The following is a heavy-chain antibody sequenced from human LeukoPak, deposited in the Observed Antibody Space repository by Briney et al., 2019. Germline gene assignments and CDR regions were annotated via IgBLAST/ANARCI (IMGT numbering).Heavy chain of an antibody. CDR1: GGSFSGYY. D-gene: IGHD3-3*01. V-gene: IGHV4-34*01. CDR3: ARWGYDFWSGYQHQRVFDY. CDR2: INHSGST. Sequence: KPSETLSLTCAVYGGSFSGYYWSWIRQPPGKGLEWIGEINHSGSTNYNPSLKSRVTISVDTSKNQFSLKLSSVTAADTAVYYCARWGYDFWSGYQHQRVFDYWGQGTLVTVSS. J-gene: IGHJ4*02.